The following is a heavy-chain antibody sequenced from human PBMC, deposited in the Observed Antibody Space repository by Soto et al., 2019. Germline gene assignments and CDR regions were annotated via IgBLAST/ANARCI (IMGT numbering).Heavy chain of an antibody. CDR3: ASEDILSPRAFDI. CDR2: ISWNSGSI. CDR1: GFTFDDYA. V-gene: IGHV3-9*01. D-gene: IGHD3-9*01. J-gene: IGHJ3*02. Sequence: GGSLRLSCAASGFTFDDYAMHWVRQAPGKGLEWVSGISWNSGSIGYADSVKGRFTISRDNAKNSLYLQMNSLRAEDTALYYCASEDILSPRAFDIWGQGTMVTVSS.